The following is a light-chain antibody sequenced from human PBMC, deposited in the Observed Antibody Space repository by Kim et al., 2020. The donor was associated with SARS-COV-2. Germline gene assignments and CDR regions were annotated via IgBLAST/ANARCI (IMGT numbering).Light chain of an antibody. CDR2: QDS. Sequence: SVAPGQTDSITCSGDKLGDKYACWYQQKPGQSPVLVSYQDSKRPSGIPERFSGSNSGNTATLTISGTQAMDEADYYCQAWDRTWVFGGGTKLTVL. CDR3: QAWDRTWV. J-gene: IGLJ3*02. CDR1: KLGDKY. V-gene: IGLV3-1*01.